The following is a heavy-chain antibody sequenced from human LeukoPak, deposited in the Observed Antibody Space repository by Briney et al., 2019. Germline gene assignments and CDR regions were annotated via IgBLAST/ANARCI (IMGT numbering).Heavy chain of an antibody. J-gene: IGHJ4*02. V-gene: IGHV4-39*07. Sequence: SETLSLTCSVSGGAITSNIYFWGWIRQSPGQGLAWIGSIYHGGRAYYDPSFEGRVTISVDVSKNQFSLDLRSVTAADTAAYYCARGYSGYDGSLGYWGQGTLVTVSS. CDR2: IYHGGRA. CDR1: GGAITSNIYF. CDR3: ARGYSGYDGSLGY. D-gene: IGHD5-12*01.